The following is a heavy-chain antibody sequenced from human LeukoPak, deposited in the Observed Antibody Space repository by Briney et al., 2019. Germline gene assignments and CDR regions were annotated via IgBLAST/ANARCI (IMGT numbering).Heavy chain of an antibody. D-gene: IGHD3-22*01. Sequence: ASVKVSCKASGYTFTGYYMHWVRQAPGQGLEWMGWINPNSGGTNYAQKFQGRVTMTRDTSISTAYMELSRLRSDDTAVYYCARGLLTYYYDSSGYFNWFDPWGRGTLVTVSS. CDR1: GYTFTGYY. V-gene: IGHV1-2*02. CDR3: ARGLLTYYYDSSGYFNWFDP. J-gene: IGHJ5*02. CDR2: INPNSGGT.